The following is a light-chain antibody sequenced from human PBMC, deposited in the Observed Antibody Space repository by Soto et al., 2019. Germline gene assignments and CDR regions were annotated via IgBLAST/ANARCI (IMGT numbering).Light chain of an antibody. CDR1: QSISRN. CDR2: DSA. CDR3: QQYDKWPPVYT. V-gene: IGKV3-15*01. Sequence: EIVMTQSPATLSLSPGERATLSCRASQSISRNSACYQQKRGQAPRHHSYDSATRATGIPARFSGSGSGREFTLTMNSLQSEDCAVYCCQQYDKWPPVYTFGQGTKLEI. J-gene: IGKJ2*01.